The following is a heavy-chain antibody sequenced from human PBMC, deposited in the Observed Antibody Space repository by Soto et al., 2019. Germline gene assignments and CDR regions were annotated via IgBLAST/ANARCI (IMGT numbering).Heavy chain of an antibody. Sequence: PGGSLRLSCAASGFTFSSYAMSWVRQAPGKGLEWVSAISGSGGSTYYADSVKGRFTISRDNSKNTLYLQMSSLRAEDTAVYYCAKPPPYDILTGYYPTDYYYYGMDVWGQGTTVTVSS. CDR3: AKPPPYDILTGYYPTDYYYYGMDV. CDR1: GFTFSSYA. CDR2: ISGSGGST. J-gene: IGHJ6*02. D-gene: IGHD3-9*01. V-gene: IGHV3-23*01.